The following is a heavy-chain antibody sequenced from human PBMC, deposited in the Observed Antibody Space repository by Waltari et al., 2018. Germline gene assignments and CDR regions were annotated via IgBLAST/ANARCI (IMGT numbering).Heavy chain of an antibody. Sequence: QLQLQESGPGLGKPSETLSLTCIVSGGSITSNRHYWPWIRQPPGQGLEWIGTMSYNVDTYSSPSLKSRVTVTRDTSKNLRALKLDSVTAADTAVYYCATYIGASSGTAAFDVWGQGTMVTVSS. D-gene: IGHD5-12*01. CDR2: MSYNVDT. V-gene: IGHV4-39*02. CDR1: GGSITSNRHY. J-gene: IGHJ3*01. CDR3: ATYIGASSGTAAFDV.